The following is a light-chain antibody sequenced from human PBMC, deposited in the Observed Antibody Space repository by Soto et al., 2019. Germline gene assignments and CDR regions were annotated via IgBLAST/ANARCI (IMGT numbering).Light chain of an antibody. Sequence: QSALTQPASVSGSPGQSITISCTGSNSEVGAYNYVSWYQQHPGKAPKLIIYEVNNRPSGVSHRFSGSKSGNTASLTISGLQADDEADYYCASYTISSTRVFGGGTKLTVL. CDR1: NSEVGAYNY. V-gene: IGLV2-14*01. CDR2: EVN. CDR3: ASYTISSTRV. J-gene: IGLJ3*02.